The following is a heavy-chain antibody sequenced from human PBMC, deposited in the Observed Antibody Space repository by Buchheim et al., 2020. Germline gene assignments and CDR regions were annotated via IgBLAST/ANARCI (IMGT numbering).Heavy chain of an antibody. J-gene: IGHJ6*02. CDR2: INPNSGGT. D-gene: IGHD3-3*01. V-gene: IGHV1-2*04. Sequence: QVQLVQSGAEVKKPGASVKVSCKASGYTFTGYYMHWVRQAPGQGLEWMGWINPNSGGTNYAQKFQGWVTMTREQSISTAYMELSRLRSDDTAVYYCARATKLTYYDFWSGSLLGDVWGQGTT. CDR1: GYTFTGYY. CDR3: ARATKLTYYDFWSGSLLGDV.